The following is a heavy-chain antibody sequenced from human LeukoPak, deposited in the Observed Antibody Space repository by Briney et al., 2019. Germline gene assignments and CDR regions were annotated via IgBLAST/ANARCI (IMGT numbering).Heavy chain of an antibody. V-gene: IGHV3-11*01. CDR3: ARDVGRLDFDY. D-gene: IGHD2-15*01. Sequence: GGSLRLSCAASGFTFSDYYMSWIRQAPGKGLAWVSYISSRGGTIYYADSVKGRFTISRDNAKNSLYLQMNSLRAEDTAVYFCARDVGRLDFDYWGQGTLVTVSS. CDR1: GFTFSDYY. CDR2: ISSRGGTI. J-gene: IGHJ4*02.